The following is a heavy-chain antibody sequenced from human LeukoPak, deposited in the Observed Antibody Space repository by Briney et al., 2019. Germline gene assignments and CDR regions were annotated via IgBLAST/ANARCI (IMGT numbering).Heavy chain of an antibody. CDR3: ARRTGMTLPGWLRVVDL. CDR1: GFTFSSYS. J-gene: IGHJ5*02. D-gene: IGHD3-22*01. Sequence: GGSLRLSCTASGFTFSSYSMNWIRQAPGKGLEWVAHISRSGGTMYYTDSVKGRFTISRDNAKNSLYLQMNSLRDEDTAVYYCARRTGMTLPGWLRVVDLWGQGTLVTVSS. V-gene: IGHV3-48*02. CDR2: ISRSGGTM.